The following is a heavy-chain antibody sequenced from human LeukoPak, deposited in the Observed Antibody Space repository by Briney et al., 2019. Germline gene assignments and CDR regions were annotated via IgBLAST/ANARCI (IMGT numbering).Heavy chain of an antibody. J-gene: IGHJ4*02. D-gene: IGHD3-9*01. Sequence: SKTLSLTGTGSGGSISSYYWSWIRQPPGKGLEWIGDIYYSGSTNYSPSLTSRVTISLDTSKHQFSLKLTPVTAADTAVYYCASGSFQAEDGIRDFDWLLPAFYWGQGTLVTVSS. CDR3: ASGSFQAEDGIRDFDWLLPAFY. V-gene: IGHV4-59*01. CDR1: GGSISSYY. CDR2: IYYSGST.